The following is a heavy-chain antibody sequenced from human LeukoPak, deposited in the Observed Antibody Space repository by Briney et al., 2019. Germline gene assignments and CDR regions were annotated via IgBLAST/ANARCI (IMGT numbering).Heavy chain of an antibody. V-gene: IGHV3-66*01. Sequence: GGSLRLSCAASGFTVSNNYMNWVRQAPGKGLEWVSVIYTGGSTYYADSVEGRFTISRDNAKNSLYLQMNSLRDEDTAVYFCVTAAVAGTVYWGQGTLVTVSS. D-gene: IGHD6-19*01. J-gene: IGHJ4*02. CDR1: GFTVSNNY. CDR3: VTAAVAGTVY. CDR2: IYTGGST.